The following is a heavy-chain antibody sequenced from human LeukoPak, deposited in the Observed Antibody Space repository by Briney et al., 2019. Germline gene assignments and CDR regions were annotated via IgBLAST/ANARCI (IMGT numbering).Heavy chain of an antibody. V-gene: IGHV1-69*01. D-gene: IGHD6-6*01. J-gene: IGHJ6*03. Sequence: GSSVKVSCKASGGTFSCYAISWVRQAPRQGLEWMGAIIPIFGTANYAQKFQGRVTITADESTSTAYMELSSLRSEDTAVYYCARQISSSSRYYYMDVWGKGTTVTVSS. CDR2: IIPIFGTA. CDR3: ARQISSSSRYYYMDV. CDR1: GGTFSCYA.